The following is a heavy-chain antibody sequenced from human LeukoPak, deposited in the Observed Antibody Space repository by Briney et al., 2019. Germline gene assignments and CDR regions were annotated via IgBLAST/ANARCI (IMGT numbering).Heavy chain of an antibody. Sequence: GGSLRLSCAASGFTFDDYAMHWVRQAPGKGLEWVSGISWNSGSIGYADSVKGRFTISRDNAKNSLYLQMNSLRAEDMALYYCAKDITSSSWYWGAFDIWGQGTMVTVSS. CDR2: ISWNSGSI. V-gene: IGHV3-9*03. D-gene: IGHD6-13*01. CDR1: GFTFDDYA. CDR3: AKDITSSSWYWGAFDI. J-gene: IGHJ3*02.